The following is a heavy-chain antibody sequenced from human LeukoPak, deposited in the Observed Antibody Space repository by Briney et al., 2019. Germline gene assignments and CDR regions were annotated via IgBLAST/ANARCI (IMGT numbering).Heavy chain of an antibody. D-gene: IGHD3-22*01. CDR2: IDWDDDK. V-gene: IGHV2-70*11. CDR3: ARIRNYYDSSGFDY. J-gene: IGHJ4*02. Sequence: RESGPALVKPTQTLTLTCTFSGFSLSTSGMCVSWIRQPPGKALEWLARIDWDDDKYYSTSLKTRLTISKDTSKNQVVLTMTNMDPVDTATYYCARIRNYYDSSGFDYWGQGTLVTVSS. CDR1: GFSLSTSGMC.